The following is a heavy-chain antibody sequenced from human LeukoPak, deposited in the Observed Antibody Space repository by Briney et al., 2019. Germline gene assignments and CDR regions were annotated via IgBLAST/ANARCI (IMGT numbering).Heavy chain of an antibody. D-gene: IGHD3-3*01. CDR3: ARGSSSLEWLLYLDYYYMDV. Sequence: SETLSLTCTVSGGSASSGSYYWSWIRQPPGRGLEWIGYIYYSGSTNYNPSLKSRVTISVDTSKNQFSLKLSSVTAADTAVYYCARGSSSLEWLLYLDYYYMDVWGKGTTVTVSS. V-gene: IGHV4-61*01. J-gene: IGHJ6*03. CDR1: GGSASSGSYY. CDR2: IYYSGST.